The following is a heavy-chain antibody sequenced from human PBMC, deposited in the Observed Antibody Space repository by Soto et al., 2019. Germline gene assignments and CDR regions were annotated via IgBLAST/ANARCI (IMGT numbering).Heavy chain of an antibody. CDR3: AKDQRPYYDILTYYYYYGMDV. Sequence: PGGSLRLSCAASGFTFSSYWMSWVRQAPGKGLEWVANIKQDGSEKYYVDSVKGQFTISRDNAKNSLYLQMNSLRAEDTAVYYCAKDQRPYYDILTYYYYYGMDVWGQGTTVTVSS. CDR1: GFTFSSYW. D-gene: IGHD3-9*01. V-gene: IGHV3-7*03. CDR2: IKQDGSEK. J-gene: IGHJ6*02.